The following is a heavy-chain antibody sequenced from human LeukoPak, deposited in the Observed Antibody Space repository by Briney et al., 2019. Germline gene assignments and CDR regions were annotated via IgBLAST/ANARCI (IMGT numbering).Heavy chain of an antibody. CDR3: ARDSRDSSGYYYALFDY. D-gene: IGHD3-22*01. CDR2: IRSSDNTI. CDR1: GFTFSDYS. J-gene: IGHJ4*02. V-gene: IGHV3-11*04. Sequence: GGSLRLSCAASGFTFSDYSMGWIRQAPGKGLEWISYIRSSDNTIYYAASVKGRFTISRGNAKNSLYLQMNSLRAEDTAVYYCARDSRDSSGYYYALFDYWGQGTLVTVSS.